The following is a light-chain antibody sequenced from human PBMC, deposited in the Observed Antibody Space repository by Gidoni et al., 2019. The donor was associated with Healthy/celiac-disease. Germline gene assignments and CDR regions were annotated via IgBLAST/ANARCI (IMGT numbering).Light chain of an antibody. CDR3: QQYDNPRLS. J-gene: IGKJ4*01. CDR2: DAS. Sequence: DIQMTQSPSSLSASVGDRVTITCQASQDISNYLNWYQQKPGKAPKLLIYDASNLETGVPSRFSGSGSGTDFTFTISSLQPEDIATYYCQQYDNPRLSFGGXTKVEIK. V-gene: IGKV1-33*01. CDR1: QDISNY.